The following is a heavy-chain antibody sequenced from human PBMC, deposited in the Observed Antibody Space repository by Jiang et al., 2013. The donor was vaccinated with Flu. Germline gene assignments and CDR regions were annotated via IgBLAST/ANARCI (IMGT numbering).Heavy chain of an antibody. D-gene: IGHD3-22*01. V-gene: IGHV1-18*01. CDR3: ARDLTEYDSSGYYFYYNAWTS. Sequence: SGAEVKKPGASVILSCKASGYTFSNYGINWVRQAPGQGLEWMGWISVYNGHTNYAQKLQGRVTMTTDTSTSTAYVELRSLRSDDTAVYYCARDLTEYDSSGYYFYYNAWTSGAKGP. J-gene: IGHJ6*03. CDR1: GYTFSNYG. CDR2: ISVYNGHT.